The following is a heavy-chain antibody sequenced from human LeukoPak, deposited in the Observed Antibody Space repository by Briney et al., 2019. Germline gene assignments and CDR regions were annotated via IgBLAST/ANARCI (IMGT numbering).Heavy chain of an antibody. CDR2: ITWNGGYM. V-gene: IGHV3-9*01. J-gene: IGHJ4*02. CDR3: AKGRSIDGGLADGGDY. D-gene: IGHD3-16*01. Sequence: GGSLRLSCAASGFTFDDYAMHWVRQAPGKGLEWVSGITWNGGYMGYADSVKGRFTISRDNAKNSLYLQMNSLRAGDTALYYCAKGRSIDGGLADGGDYWGQGTLVTVSS. CDR1: GFTFDDYA.